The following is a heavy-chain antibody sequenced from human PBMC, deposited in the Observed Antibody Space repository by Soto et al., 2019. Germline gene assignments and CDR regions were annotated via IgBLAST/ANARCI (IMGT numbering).Heavy chain of an antibody. CDR2: IYYSGST. V-gene: IGHV4-31*11. D-gene: IGHD6-13*01. Sequence: SETLSLTCAVSGGSVNNNAYSWTWIRQHPGKGLEWIGYIYYSGSTYYNPSLKSRVTISVDTSKNQFSLKLSSVTAADTAVYYCARTGSSWHGYYYYGMDVWGQGTTVTVSS. CDR3: ARTGSSWHGYYYYGMDV. J-gene: IGHJ6*02. CDR1: GGSVNNNAYS.